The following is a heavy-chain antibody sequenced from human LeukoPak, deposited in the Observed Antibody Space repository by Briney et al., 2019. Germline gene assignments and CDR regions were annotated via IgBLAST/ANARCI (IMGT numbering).Heavy chain of an antibody. D-gene: IGHD3-9*01. CDR2: INHSGST. J-gene: IGHJ3*02. V-gene: IGHV4-34*01. CDR1: GGSISSYY. Sequence: SETLSLTCTVSGGSISSYYWSWIRQPPGKGLEWIGEINHSGSTNYNPSLKSRVTISVDTSKNQFSLKLSSVTAADTAVYYCARGRTILRAFDIWGQGTMVTVSS. CDR3: ARGRTILRAFDI.